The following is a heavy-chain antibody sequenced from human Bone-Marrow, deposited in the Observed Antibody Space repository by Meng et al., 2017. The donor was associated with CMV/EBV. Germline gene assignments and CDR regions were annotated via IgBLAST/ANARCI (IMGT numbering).Heavy chain of an antibody. J-gene: IGHJ4*02. Sequence: QVELVQLGAEVKKPGASVKVSCKASGYTFTSYDINSVRQAAGQGLEWMGWMNPNSGNTDYAQKFQGRVTMTRNISKSTAYMDLSSLRSEDTAVYYCATGVADFEYWGQGTLVTVSS. CDR1: GYTFTSYD. D-gene: IGHD6-19*01. V-gene: IGHV1-8*01. CDR3: ATGVADFEY. CDR2: MNPNSGNT.